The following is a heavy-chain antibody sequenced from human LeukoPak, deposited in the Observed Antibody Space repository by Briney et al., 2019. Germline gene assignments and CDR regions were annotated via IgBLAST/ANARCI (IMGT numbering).Heavy chain of an antibody. V-gene: IGHV4-39*01. CDR2: IYYSGST. Sequence: SETLSRTCTVSGGSISSSSYYWGWIRQPPGKGLEWIGSIYYSGSTYYNPSLKSRVTISVDTSKNQFSLKLSSVTAADTAVYYCARRRSGSYHWGQGTLVTVSS. D-gene: IGHD1-26*01. CDR3: ARRRSGSYH. CDR1: GGSISSSSYY. J-gene: IGHJ4*02.